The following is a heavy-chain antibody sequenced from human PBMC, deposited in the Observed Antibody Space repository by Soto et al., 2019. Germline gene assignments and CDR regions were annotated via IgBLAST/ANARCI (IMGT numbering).Heavy chain of an antibody. J-gene: IGHJ4*02. Sequence: PSETLSLTGTVSGGSISGHYWIWIRQPPGEGMEWIGYIFYSGSTTYNNNPSLKSRVSISVDTSKNQFYLRLSSVTAADTAVYYCARVGSSGWSPDYWGQGTLVTVSS. CDR1: GGSISGHY. CDR2: IFYSGSTTY. V-gene: IGHV4-59*11. D-gene: IGHD6-19*01. CDR3: ARVGSSGWSPDY.